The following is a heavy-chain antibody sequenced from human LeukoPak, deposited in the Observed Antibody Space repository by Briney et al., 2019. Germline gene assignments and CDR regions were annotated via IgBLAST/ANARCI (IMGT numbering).Heavy chain of an antibody. D-gene: IGHD3-22*01. V-gene: IGHV4-38-2*01. CDR3: ARGSFDSSGCPDVPYDY. J-gene: IGHJ4*02. Sequence: SETLSLTCAVSGYSISSDYSWGWIRQPPGKGLKGIGSIYHTGSTYYNPSLKSRVTISVDTSKNQFSLKLTSVTAADTAVYYCARGSFDSSGCPDVPYDYWGQGTLVTVSS. CDR2: IYHTGST. CDR1: GYSISSDYS.